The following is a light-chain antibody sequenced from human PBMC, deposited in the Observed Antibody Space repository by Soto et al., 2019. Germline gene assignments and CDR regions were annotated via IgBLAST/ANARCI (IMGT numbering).Light chain of an antibody. CDR1: QSVSSSF. CDR2: GAS. J-gene: IGKJ1*01. CDR3: QQYGRSPRT. Sequence: ELVLTQSPGTLSLSPGATATLSCRASQSVSSSFLAWYQQKPGQAPRLPIYGASSRATGIPDRFRGGGSDTDFTLTISRLEPEDFAVYHWQQYGRSPRTFGQGTRVAIK. V-gene: IGKV3-20*01.